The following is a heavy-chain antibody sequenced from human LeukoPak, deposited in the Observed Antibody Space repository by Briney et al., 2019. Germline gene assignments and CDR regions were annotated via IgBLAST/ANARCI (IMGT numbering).Heavy chain of an antibody. D-gene: IGHD2-8*02. CDR2: IYYSGST. CDR3: ARVNRVRVPGGAGYYYYMEV. Sequence: ASETLSLTCTVSGGSISSYYWSWIRQPPGKGLEWIGCIYYSGSTDYNPSLKSRVTISVDTSKNQFSLKLSSVTAADTAVYYCARVNRVRVPGGAGYYYYMEVWGKGTTVTVSS. J-gene: IGHJ6*03. V-gene: IGHV4-59*08. CDR1: GGSISSYY.